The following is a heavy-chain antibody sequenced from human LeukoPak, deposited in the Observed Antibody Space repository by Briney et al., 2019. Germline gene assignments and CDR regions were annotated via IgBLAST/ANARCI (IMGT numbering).Heavy chain of an antibody. D-gene: IGHD6-13*01. CDR1: GFTFSSYW. CDR3: ARVPVASWIQLDS. J-gene: IGHJ4*02. CDR2: IYSGGST. V-gene: IGHV3-53*01. Sequence: GGSLRLSCAASGFTFSSYWMSWVRQAPGKGLEWVSIIYSGGSTYFADSVKGRFTISRDNSKNTLYLQMNSLRAEDTALYYCARVPVASWIQLDSWGQGTLVTVSS.